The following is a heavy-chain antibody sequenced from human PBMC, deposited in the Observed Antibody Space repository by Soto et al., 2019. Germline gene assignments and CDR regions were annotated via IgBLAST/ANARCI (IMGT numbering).Heavy chain of an antibody. CDR2: IKQDGSEK. D-gene: IGHD2-2*02. CDR3: AREGVRGRYCSSTSCYTPYYYYYYGMDV. CDR1: GFTFSSYW. Sequence: EVQLVESEGGLVQPGGSLRLSCAASGFTFSSYWMSWVRQAPGKGLEWVANIKQDGSEKYYVDSVKGRFTISRDNAKNSLYLQMNSLRAEDTAVYYCAREGVRGRYCSSTSCYTPYYYYYYGMDVWGQGTTVTVSS. J-gene: IGHJ6*02. V-gene: IGHV3-7*01.